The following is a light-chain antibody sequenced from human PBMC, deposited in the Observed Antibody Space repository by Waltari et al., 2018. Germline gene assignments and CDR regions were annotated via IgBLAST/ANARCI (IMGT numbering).Light chain of an antibody. CDR1: SELHPYD. J-gene: IGLJ2*01. CDR2: LNGDGTY. Sequence: QLGLTQAHSASASLAASLNLTCPLRSELHPYDLAWHQQQPDKGPRYLMKLNGDGTYTKGDGIPDRFSGSSSGAERYLTISSLQSEDEGDFYCQTWGGGIVVFGGGTKLTVL. CDR3: QTWGGGIVV. V-gene: IGLV4-69*01.